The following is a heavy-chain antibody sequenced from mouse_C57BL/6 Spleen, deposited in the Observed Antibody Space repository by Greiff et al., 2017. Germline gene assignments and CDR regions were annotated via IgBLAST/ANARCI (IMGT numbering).Heavy chain of an antibody. J-gene: IGHJ3*01. V-gene: IGHV1-64*01. CDR1: GYTFTSYW. D-gene: IGHD1-1*01. CDR3: AREGDYYGTGFAY. Sequence: QVQLQQSGAELVKPGASVKLSCKASGYTFTSYWMHWVKQRPGQGLEWIGMIHPNSGSTNYNEKFKSKATLTVDKSSSTAYMQLSSLTSEDSAVYYCAREGDYYGTGFAYWGQGTLVTVSA. CDR2: IHPNSGST.